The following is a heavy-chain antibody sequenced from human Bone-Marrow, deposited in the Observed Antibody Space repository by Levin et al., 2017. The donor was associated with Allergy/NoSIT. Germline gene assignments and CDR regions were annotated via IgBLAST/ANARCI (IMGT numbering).Heavy chain of an antibody. CDR3: ARGPL. V-gene: IGHV3-7*04. CDR1: GFTFSSQW. J-gene: IGHJ3*01. Sequence: ETLSLTCAASGFTFSSQWMSWVRQAPGKGLEWVANIGLDGGEKSYVDSVKGRFIVSRANAKNSLYLQMNSLRSEDTAVYYCARGPLWGQGTMVTVSS. CDR2: IGLDGGEK.